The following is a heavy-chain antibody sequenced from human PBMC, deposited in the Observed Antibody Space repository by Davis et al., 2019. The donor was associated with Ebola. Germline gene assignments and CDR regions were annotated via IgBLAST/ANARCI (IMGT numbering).Heavy chain of an antibody. Sequence: SETLSLTCTVSGGSISSSSYYWGWIRQPPGKGLEWIGSIYHSGSTYYNPSLKSRVTISVDTSKNQFSLKLSSVTAADTAVYYCARFSYYYDSSGYYGVGAFDIWGQGTMVTVSS. J-gene: IGHJ3*02. CDR3: ARFSYYYDSSGYYGVGAFDI. V-gene: IGHV4-39*07. CDR2: IYHSGST. CDR1: GGSISSSSYY. D-gene: IGHD3-22*01.